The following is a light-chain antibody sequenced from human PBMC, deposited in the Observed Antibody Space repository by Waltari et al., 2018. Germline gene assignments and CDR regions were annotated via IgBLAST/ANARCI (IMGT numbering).Light chain of an antibody. CDR2: GAS. J-gene: IGKJ1*01. CDR1: QSVSSN. CDR3: QQYNNWPRT. V-gene: IGKV3-15*01. Sequence: EIVMTQSPATLSVSPGERATLSCRASQSVSSNLAWYQQKPGQAPRLLIYGASTRATGIPARISGRGCGTEFTLTISSLQSEDFAVYYCQQYNNWPRTFGQGTTVEI.